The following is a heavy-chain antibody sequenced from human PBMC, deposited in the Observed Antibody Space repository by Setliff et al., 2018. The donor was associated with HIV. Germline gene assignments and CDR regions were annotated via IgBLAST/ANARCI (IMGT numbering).Heavy chain of an antibody. CDR1: GFTFSNYA. CDR2: ISYDGSNK. Sequence: GGSLRLSCAASGFTFSNYAMHWVRQAPGKGLEWVALISYDGSNKYYADSVRGRFTISRDNANNTLYLQMNRLSPEDTAVYYCAKGAVPAAIGGYYFDSWGQGTLVTVSS. J-gene: IGHJ4*02. D-gene: IGHD2-2*01. V-gene: IGHV3-30*04. CDR3: AKGAVPAAIGGYYFDS.